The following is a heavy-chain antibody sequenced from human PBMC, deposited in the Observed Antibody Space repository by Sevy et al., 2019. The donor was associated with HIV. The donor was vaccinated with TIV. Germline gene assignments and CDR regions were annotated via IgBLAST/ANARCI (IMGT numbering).Heavy chain of an antibody. CDR2: ISYDGSNK. J-gene: IGHJ4*02. CDR3: AKESDYSSGGDFDY. V-gene: IGHV3-30*18. D-gene: IGHD6-25*01. CDR1: GFTFSSYG. Sequence: GGSLRLSCAASGFTFSSYGMHWVRQAPGKGLEWVAVISYDGSNKYYADSVKGRFTISRDNSKNTLYLQMNSLRAEDTAVYYCAKESDYSSGGDFDYWGQGTLVTVSS.